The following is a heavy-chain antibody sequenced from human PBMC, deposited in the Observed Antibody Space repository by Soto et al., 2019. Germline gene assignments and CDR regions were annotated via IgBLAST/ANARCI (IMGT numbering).Heavy chain of an antibody. J-gene: IGHJ6*02. CDR1: CYTFTSYG. D-gene: IGHD3-10*01. CDR3: ARWGFYGSGSYYTPYYYGMDV. CDR2: ISAYNGNT. Sequence: ASVKVSCKSSCYTFTSYGISWVRQAPGQGLEWMGWISAYNGNTNYAQKLQGRVTMTTDTSTSTAYMELRSLRSDDTAVYYCARWGFYGSGSYYTPYYYGMDVWGQGTTVTVSS. V-gene: IGHV1-18*01.